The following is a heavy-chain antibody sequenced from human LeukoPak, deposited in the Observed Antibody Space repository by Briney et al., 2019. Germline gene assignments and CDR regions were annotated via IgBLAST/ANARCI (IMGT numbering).Heavy chain of an antibody. Sequence: SETLSLTCAVYGGSFSGYYWSWIRQPPGKGLEWIGEINHSGSTNYNPSLKSRVTISVDTSKNQFSLKLSSVTAADTAVYYCARGVSMAALKPFDSWGQGTLVTVSS. CDR3: ARGVSMAALKPFDS. V-gene: IGHV4-34*01. D-gene: IGHD6-6*01. CDR1: GGSFSGYY. CDR2: INHSGST. J-gene: IGHJ4*02.